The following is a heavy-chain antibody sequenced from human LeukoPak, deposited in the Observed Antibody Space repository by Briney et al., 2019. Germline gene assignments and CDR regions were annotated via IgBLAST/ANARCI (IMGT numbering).Heavy chain of an antibody. CDR3: ARPPTAMVLHFDY. CDR2: INAGNGNT. Sequence: ASVKVSCKASGYTFTSYAMHWVRQAPGQRLEWMGWINAGNGNTKYSQKFQGRGTITRDTSASTAYMELSSLRSEDTAVYYCARPPTAMVLHFDYWGQGTLVTVSS. V-gene: IGHV1-3*01. J-gene: IGHJ4*02. D-gene: IGHD5-18*01. CDR1: GYTFTSYA.